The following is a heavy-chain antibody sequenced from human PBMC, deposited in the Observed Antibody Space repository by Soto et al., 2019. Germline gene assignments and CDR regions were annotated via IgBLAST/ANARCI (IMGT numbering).Heavy chain of an antibody. CDR3: AREEIITGSIDY. Sequence: QVQLVESGGGVVQPGRSLTLSCVASGFTFSTYAMNWLRQAPGKGLEWVAVMSYEGSNKYYADSVKGRFTISRDNSKNTLYLKMNSLRGDDTAVYYCAREEIITGSIDYWGQGTLVTVSS. CDR1: GFTFSTYA. CDR2: MSYEGSNK. V-gene: IGHV3-30-3*01. J-gene: IGHJ4*02. D-gene: IGHD1-20*01.